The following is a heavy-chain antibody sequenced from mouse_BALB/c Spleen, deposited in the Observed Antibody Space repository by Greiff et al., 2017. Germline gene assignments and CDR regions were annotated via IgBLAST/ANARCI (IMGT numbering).Heavy chain of an antibody. V-gene: IGHV6-6*02. CDR1: GFTFSNYW. D-gene: IGHD2-1*01. J-gene: IGHJ4*01. CDR2: IRLKSNNYAT. CDR3: TRTGNRYAMDY. Sequence: EVKLMESGGGLVQPGGSMKLSCVASGFTFSNYWMNWVRQSPEKGLEWVAEIRLKSNNYATHYAESVKGRFTISRDDSKSSVYLQMNNLRAEDTGIYYCTRTGNRYAMDYWGQGTSVTVSS.